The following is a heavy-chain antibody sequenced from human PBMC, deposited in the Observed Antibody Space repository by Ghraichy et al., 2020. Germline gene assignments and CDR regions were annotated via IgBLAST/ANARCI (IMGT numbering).Heavy chain of an antibody. CDR1: GGSISSGTYY. CDR2: IYYSGTT. V-gene: IGHV4-39*01. J-gene: IGHJ4*02. CDR3: ASRRYSNGDFDY. Sequence: SETLSLTCTVSGGSISSGTYYWDWIRQPPGKGLEWIGTIYYSGTTYYNPSLKSRVTISVDTSKNQFSLKLSSVTAADTAVYYCASRRYSNGDFDYWGQGTLVTVSA. D-gene: IGHD6-19*01.